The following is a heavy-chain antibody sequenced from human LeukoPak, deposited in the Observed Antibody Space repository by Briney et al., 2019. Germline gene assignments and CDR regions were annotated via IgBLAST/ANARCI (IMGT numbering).Heavy chain of an antibody. CDR1: GGSFSRYY. CDR2: IDHRGDT. V-gene: IGHV4-34*01. D-gene: IGHD5-24*01. J-gene: IGHJ4*03. CDR3: ARGATISETGYFDF. Sequence: PSETLSLTCAVYGGSFSRYYWSWIRQSPGKGLEWIAEIDHRGDTNYNPSVKSRVTISVHTSKSQFSLKVRSLSAADTAVYYCARGATISETGYFDFWGQGILVTVSS.